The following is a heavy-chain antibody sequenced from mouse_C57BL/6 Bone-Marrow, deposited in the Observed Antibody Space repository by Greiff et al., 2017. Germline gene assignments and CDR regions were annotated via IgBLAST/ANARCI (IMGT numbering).Heavy chain of an antibody. CDR3: ARRGDYYGSSPLYAMDY. J-gene: IGHJ4*01. CDR2: IYWDDDK. D-gene: IGHD1-1*01. Sequence: QVTLKECGPGILQSSQTLSLTCSFSGFSLSTSGMGVSWIRQPSGKGLEWLAHIYWDDDKRYNPSLKSRLTISKDTSRNQVFLKLTSVDTADTATYYCARRGDYYGSSPLYAMDYWGQGTSVTVSS. CDR1: GFSLSTSGMG. V-gene: IGHV8-12*01.